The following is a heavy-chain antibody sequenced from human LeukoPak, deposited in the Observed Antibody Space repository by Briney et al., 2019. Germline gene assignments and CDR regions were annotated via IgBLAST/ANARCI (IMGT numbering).Heavy chain of an antibody. CDR1: GGSISSYY. J-gene: IGHJ4*02. D-gene: IGHD3-22*01. CDR3: ARVGLKDYYDSSGYYYDN. CDR2: IYYSGST. Sequence: NPSETLSLTCTVSGGSISSYYWSWIRQPPGKGLEWIGYIYYSGSTNYNPSLKSRVTISVDTSKNQFSLKLSSVTAADTAVYYCARVGLKDYYDSSGYYYDNWGQGTLVTVSS. V-gene: IGHV4-59*01.